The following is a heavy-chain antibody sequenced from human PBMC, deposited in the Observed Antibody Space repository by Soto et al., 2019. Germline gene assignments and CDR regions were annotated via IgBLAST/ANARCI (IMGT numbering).Heavy chain of an antibody. CDR1: GFTFSSYG. CDR2: IWHDGSNQ. J-gene: IGHJ4*02. V-gene: IGHV3-33*01. Sequence: QVQQVESGGGVVQPGRSLRLSCAASGFTFSSYGMQWVRRAPGKGLEWVAVIWHDGSNQYYADSVKGRFTISRDNSNNILYLQLNSLRAEDTAVYYCARERGQIDYWGQGIQVTVSS. CDR3: ARERGQIDY.